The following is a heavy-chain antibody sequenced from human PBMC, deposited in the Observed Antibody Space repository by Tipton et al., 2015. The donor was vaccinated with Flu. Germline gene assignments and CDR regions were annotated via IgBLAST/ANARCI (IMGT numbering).Heavy chain of an antibody. CDR1: GFAFSIDW. D-gene: IGHD5-24*01. CDR2: IKEDGSQK. CDR3: ARAGWGGYNSRAS. J-gene: IGHJ4*02. V-gene: IGHV3-7*01. Sequence: LRLSCAASGFAFSIDWMSWVRQAPGKGLEWVANIKEDGSQKYYVDSVRGRFTISRDNGKSLVYLQMDSLRVEDTATYYCARAGWGGYNSRASWGQGTQVIVSS.